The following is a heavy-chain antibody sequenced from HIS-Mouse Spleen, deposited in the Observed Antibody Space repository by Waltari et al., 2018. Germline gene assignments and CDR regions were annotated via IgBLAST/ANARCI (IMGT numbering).Heavy chain of an antibody. Sequence: QLQLQESGPGLVKPSETLSLTCTVSGCSISSSSDYWGWIRHPPGKGLEWIGSIYYSGSTYYHPSLKSRVTISVDTSKNQFSLKLSSVTAADTAVYYCAREIPYSSSWYDWYFDLWGRGTLVTVSS. CDR2: IYYSGST. J-gene: IGHJ2*01. CDR3: AREIPYSSSWYDWYFDL. V-gene: IGHV4-39*07. CDR1: GCSISSSSDY. D-gene: IGHD6-13*01.